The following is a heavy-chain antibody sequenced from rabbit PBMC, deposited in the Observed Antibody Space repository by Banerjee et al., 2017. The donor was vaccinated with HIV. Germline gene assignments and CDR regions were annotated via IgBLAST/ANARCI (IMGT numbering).Heavy chain of an antibody. CDR2: IYGGSSGST. V-gene: IGHV1S45*01. Sequence: QEQLVESGGGLVQPEGSLTLTCTASGFSFSSSYYMCWVRQAPGKGLEWIACIYGGSSGSTYYASWAKGRFTISKTSSTTVTLQMTSLTVADTATYFCARGDPSSSYVKYFKLWGPGTLVTVS. CDR3: ARGDPSSSYVKYFKL. D-gene: IGHD1-1*01. J-gene: IGHJ4*01. CDR1: GFSFSSSYY.